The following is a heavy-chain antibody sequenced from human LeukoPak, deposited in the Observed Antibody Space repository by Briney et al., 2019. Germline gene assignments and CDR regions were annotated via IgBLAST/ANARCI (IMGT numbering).Heavy chain of an antibody. CDR2: ISGSGGST. J-gene: IGHJ6*02. CDR3: AKPVGSSSSYYYYYYGMDV. CDR1: GFTFSSYA. Sequence: GGSLRLSCAASGFTFSSYAMSWVRQAPGKGLEWVSAISGSGGSTYYADSVKGRFTISRDNSKNTLYLQMNSLRAEDTAVYYCAKPVGSSSSYYYYYYGMDVWGQGTTVTVSS. V-gene: IGHV3-23*01. D-gene: IGHD6-13*01.